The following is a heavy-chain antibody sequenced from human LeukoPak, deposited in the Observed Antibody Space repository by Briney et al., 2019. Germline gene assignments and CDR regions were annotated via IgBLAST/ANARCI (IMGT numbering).Heavy chain of an antibody. J-gene: IGHJ4*02. D-gene: IGHD3-22*01. Sequence: GGSLRLSCAASGFTFSYYIMNWVRQAPGKGLQWVSYISSSGNTIFYADSVRGRFTISRDNAKNSLYLQMNSLRAEDTAVYYCARDQGTTYYYDSSGYTFDYWGQGNLVTVSS. CDR2: ISSSGNTI. CDR3: ARDQGTTYYYDSSGYTFDY. V-gene: IGHV3-48*04. CDR1: GFTFSYYI.